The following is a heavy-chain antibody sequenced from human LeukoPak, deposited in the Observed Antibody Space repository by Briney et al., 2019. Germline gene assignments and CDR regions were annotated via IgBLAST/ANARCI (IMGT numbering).Heavy chain of an antibody. D-gene: IGHD2-21*02. CDR3: AKDPKLRHIVVVTAWYYFDY. J-gene: IGHJ4*02. Sequence: GGSLRLSCAASGFTFSSYAVSWVRQAPGKGLEWVSAISGSGGSTYYADSVKGRFTISRDNSKNTLYLQMNSLRAEDTAVYYCAKDPKLRHIVVVTAWYYFDYWGQGTLVTVSS. V-gene: IGHV3-23*01. CDR2: ISGSGGST. CDR1: GFTFSSYA.